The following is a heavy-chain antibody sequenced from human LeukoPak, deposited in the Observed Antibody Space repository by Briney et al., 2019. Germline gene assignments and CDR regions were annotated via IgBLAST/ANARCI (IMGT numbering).Heavy chain of an antibody. CDR3: AKWGDYDVLTGYYVPDY. D-gene: IGHD3-9*01. CDR1: GFTFSNYA. J-gene: IGHJ4*02. Sequence: GGSLRLSCVASGFTFSNYAMSWVRQAPGKGLEWVSAILGSGGSTYYADSVKGRFTVSRDNSKSTLYLQMDSLRAEDTALYYCAKWGDYDVLTGYYVPDYWGQGTLVTVSS. CDR2: ILGSGGST. V-gene: IGHV3-23*01.